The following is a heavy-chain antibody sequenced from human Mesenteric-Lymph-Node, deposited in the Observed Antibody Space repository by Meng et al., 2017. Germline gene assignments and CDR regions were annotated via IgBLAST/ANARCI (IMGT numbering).Heavy chain of an antibody. D-gene: IGHD3-10*01. V-gene: IGHV3-23*01. CDR3: AREDGSGSYWLSPAYYGMDV. J-gene: IGHJ6*02. CDR2: ISGSGGST. Sequence: GESLKISCVASGFTFSNYAMSWVRQAPGKGLEWVSTISGSGGSTYYADSVKGRFTISRDNSKNTLYLQMNSLRAEDTAVYYCAREDGSGSYWLSPAYYGMDVWGQGTTVTVSS. CDR1: GFTFSNYA.